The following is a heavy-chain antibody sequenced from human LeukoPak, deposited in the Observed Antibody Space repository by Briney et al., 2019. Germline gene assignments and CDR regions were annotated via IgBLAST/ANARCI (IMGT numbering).Heavy chain of an antibody. Sequence: NPSETLSLTCTVSGYSISSGYYWGWIRQPPGKGLEWIGSIYHSGSTYYNPSLKSQVTISVHTSKTQFSLKLSSVTAADTAVYYCARESGVWVDPVQLVLGWFDPWGQGTLVTVSS. CDR2: IYHSGST. D-gene: IGHD2-8*02. CDR3: ARESGVWVDPVQLVLGWFDP. J-gene: IGHJ5*02. CDR1: GYSISSGYY. V-gene: IGHV4-38-2*02.